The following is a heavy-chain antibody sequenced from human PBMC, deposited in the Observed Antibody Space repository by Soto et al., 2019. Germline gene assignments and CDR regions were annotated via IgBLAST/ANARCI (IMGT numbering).Heavy chain of an antibody. V-gene: IGHV4-31*03. CDR2: IYYSGST. J-gene: IGHJ4*02. D-gene: IGHD3-22*01. CDR1: GGSISSGGYY. CDR3: ATVPRNYYDSSGYYSPFDY. Sequence: SETLSLTCTVSGGSISSGGYYWSWISQHPGKGLEWIGYIYYSGSTYCNPSLKSRVTISVDTSKNQFSLKLSSVTAADTAVYYCATVPRNYYDSSGYYSPFDYWGQGTLVTVSS.